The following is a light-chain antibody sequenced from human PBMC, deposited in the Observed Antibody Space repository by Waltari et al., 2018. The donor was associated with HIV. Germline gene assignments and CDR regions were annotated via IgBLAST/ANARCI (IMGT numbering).Light chain of an antibody. J-gene: IGLJ3*02. Sequence: QSALTQPASVSGSPGPSVPISCTGTSSDVGDSYFSWYQHHTGKAPKLIIYEVSNRPSGVSYRFSGSKSGNTATLTISGLLAEDEADYFCSSYISSATPEFGGGTRLTVL. CDR1: SSDVGDSY. V-gene: IGLV2-14*01. CDR2: EVS. CDR3: SSYISSATPE.